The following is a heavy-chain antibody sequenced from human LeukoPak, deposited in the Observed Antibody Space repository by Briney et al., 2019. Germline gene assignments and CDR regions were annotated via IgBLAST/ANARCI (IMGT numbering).Heavy chain of an antibody. V-gene: IGHV3-23*01. CDR3: TTRRWAQEMATIPYYFNY. Sequence: GGSLRLSCAASGFTFSSYAMRWVRQAPGKGLEGVSDISGSGGSTYYADSVKGRFTISRDNAKNTLYLQMNRLQPEDTAVYYCTTRRWAQEMATIPYYFNYWGQGTLVTVSS. CDR1: GFTFSSYA. D-gene: IGHD5-24*01. J-gene: IGHJ4*02. CDR2: ISGSGGST.